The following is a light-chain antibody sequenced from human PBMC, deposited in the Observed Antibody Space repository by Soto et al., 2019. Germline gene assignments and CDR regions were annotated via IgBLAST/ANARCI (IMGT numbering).Light chain of an antibody. CDR2: DAS. Sequence: DIQMTQSPSTRHASVGDRAPIPCRASQNISRWLAWCQQKPGKAPKFLIYDASSLERGVPSRFSGSGSGTEFSLTISSLQPDDFAAYFCQQYNSYPITVGQGTRREI. V-gene: IGKV1-5*01. CDR1: QNISRW. CDR3: QQYNSYPIT. J-gene: IGKJ5*01.